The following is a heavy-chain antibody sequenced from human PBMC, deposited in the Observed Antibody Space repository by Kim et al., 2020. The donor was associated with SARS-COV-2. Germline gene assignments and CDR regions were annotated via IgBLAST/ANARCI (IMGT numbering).Heavy chain of an antibody. CDR3: ARTGELSFWFDP. D-gene: IGHD3-10*01. J-gene: IGHJ5*02. V-gene: IGHV4-31*03. CDR2: IYYSGST. Sequence: SETLSLTCTVSGGSISSGGYYWSWIRQHPGKGLEWIGYIYYSGSTYYNPSLKSRVTISVDTSKNQFSLKLSSVTAADTAMYYCARTGELSFWFDPWGQGTLVTVSS. CDR1: GGSISSGGYY.